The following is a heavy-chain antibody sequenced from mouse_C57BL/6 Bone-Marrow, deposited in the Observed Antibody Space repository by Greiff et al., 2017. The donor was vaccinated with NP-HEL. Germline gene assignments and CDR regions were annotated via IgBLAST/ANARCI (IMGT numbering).Heavy chain of an antibody. CDR3: AKNSWDYYAMDY. J-gene: IGHJ4*01. CDR1: GFSLTSYG. CDR2: IWRGGST. D-gene: IGHD4-1*01. V-gene: IGHV2-5*01. Sequence: VQLQQSGPGLVQPSQSLSITCTVSGFSLTSYGVHWVRQSPGKGLEWLGVIWRGGSTDYNAAFMSRLSITKDNSKSKVFFKMNSLQADDTAIYYCAKNSWDYYAMDYWGQGTSVTVSS.